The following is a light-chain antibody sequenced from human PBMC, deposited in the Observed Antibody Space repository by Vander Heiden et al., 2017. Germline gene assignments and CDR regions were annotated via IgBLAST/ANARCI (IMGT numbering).Light chain of an antibody. CDR2: GAS. Sequence: EIVLTQSPGTLSLSPGERATLSCRASQSVSSSYLAWYQQEPGQAPRLLVHGASSRATGIPDRLSVSGSGTDFTLTISRLEPEDFAVYYCQQYGSSFGQGTRLEIK. J-gene: IGKJ5*01. V-gene: IGKV3-20*01. CDR3: QQYGSS. CDR1: QSVSSSY.